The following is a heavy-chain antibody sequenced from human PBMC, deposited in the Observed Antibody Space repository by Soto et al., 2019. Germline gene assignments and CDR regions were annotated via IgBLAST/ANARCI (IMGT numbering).Heavy chain of an antibody. Sequence: PGGSLRLSCAASGFTFSSYGMHWVRQAPGKGLEWVSVIYSDGSNTSYADSVKGRFTISRDNSKNTLYLQMDSLRAEDTAVYYCASAKIGDYFQVYWGQGTLVTVSS. D-gene: IGHD4-17*01. CDR1: GFTFSSYG. CDR2: IYSDGSNT. J-gene: IGHJ4*02. CDR3: ASAKIGDYFQVY. V-gene: IGHV3-74*01.